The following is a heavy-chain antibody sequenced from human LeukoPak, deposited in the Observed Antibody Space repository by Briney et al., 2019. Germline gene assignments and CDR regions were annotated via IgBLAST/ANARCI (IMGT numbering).Heavy chain of an antibody. D-gene: IGHD3-10*01. Sequence: PSETLSLTCTVSGDSISSNIYYWGWIRQPPGKGLEWIGSIYYTGKTYSNPSLKSRVTISVDTSKNQFSLKLSSVTAADTAVYYCARAPGGYGSGSRGAFDIWGQGTIVTVSS. CDR3: ARAPGGYGSGSRGAFDI. J-gene: IGHJ3*02. CDR2: IYYTGKT. V-gene: IGHV4-39*07. CDR1: GDSISSNIYY.